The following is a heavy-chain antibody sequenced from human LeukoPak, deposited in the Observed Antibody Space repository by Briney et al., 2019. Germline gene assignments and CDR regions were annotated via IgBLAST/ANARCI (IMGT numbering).Heavy chain of an antibody. CDR1: GYTFTGYY. Sequence: ASVKVSCKASGYTFTGYYMHWVRQAPGQGLEWMGRINPNSGVTNYAQKFQGSVTMTTDTSLTTAYMDLSRLMSDDTALYYCARNSATDYYYGMDVWGQGTTVTVSS. V-gene: IGHV1-2*06. CDR2: INPNSGVT. J-gene: IGHJ6*02. CDR3: ARNSATDYYYGMDV. D-gene: IGHD2-15*01.